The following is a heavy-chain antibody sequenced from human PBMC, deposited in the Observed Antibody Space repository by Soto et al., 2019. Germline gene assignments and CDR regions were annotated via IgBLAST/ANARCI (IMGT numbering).Heavy chain of an antibody. CDR1: GFTFDDYA. D-gene: IGHD4-17*01. CDR3: AKDIAVTTRVLWFDP. V-gene: IGHV3-9*01. J-gene: IGHJ5*02. Sequence: SLRLSCATSGFTFDDYAMHWVRQTPGKGLEWVSDISWNSGSIGYADSVKGRFTISRDNAKNSLYLQMNSLRTEDTALYYCAKDIAVTTRVLWFDPWGQGTLVTVSS. CDR2: ISWNSGSI.